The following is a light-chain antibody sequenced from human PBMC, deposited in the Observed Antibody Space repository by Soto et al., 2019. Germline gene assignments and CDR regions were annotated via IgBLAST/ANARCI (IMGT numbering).Light chain of an antibody. Sequence: EIVMTQSPVTLSVSPGETANLSCRASQTVTSNLAWYQQKPGRSPRLLLSGASTRATGIPARFSGSGSGTEFTLTISRLQSEDLAVYSFQQYNDWPRTFGQGTKVEI. V-gene: IGKV3-15*01. CDR3: QQYNDWPRT. CDR2: GAS. CDR1: QTVTSN. J-gene: IGKJ1*01.